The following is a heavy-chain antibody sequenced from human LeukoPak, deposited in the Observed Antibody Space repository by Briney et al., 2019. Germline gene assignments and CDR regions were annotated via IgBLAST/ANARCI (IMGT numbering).Heavy chain of an antibody. D-gene: IGHD1-26*01. CDR3: CREKLSGSYPEYLHR. CDR2: IRTRPYGETT. Sequence: PGGSLRLSCTASGFPFHYYGMNWVRQAPGKGLEWVGFIRTRPYGETTEFAASVKGRFSISRDDSKNTTYLQMNSLKTEDTAVYYCCREKLSGSYPEYLHRWGQGTLVSVSS. J-gene: IGHJ1*01. CDR1: GFPFHYYG. V-gene: IGHV3-49*04.